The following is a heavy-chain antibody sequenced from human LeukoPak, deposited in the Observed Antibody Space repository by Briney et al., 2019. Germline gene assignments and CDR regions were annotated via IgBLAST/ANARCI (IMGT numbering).Heavy chain of an antibody. D-gene: IGHD7-27*01. J-gene: IGHJ4*02. V-gene: IGHV3-48*03. CDR1: GFTFNSYE. Sequence: PGGSLRLSCAASGFTFNSYEMNWVRQAPGKGLEWVSYISGSGSDINYADSVKGRFTISRDNAKNSLYLQMNSLRGEDTAVYYCARGWGIGYWGQGTLVTVSS. CDR2: ISGSGSDI. CDR3: ARGWGIGY.